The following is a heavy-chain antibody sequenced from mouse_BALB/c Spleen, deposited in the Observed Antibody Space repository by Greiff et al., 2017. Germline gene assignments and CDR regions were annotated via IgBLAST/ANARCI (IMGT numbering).Heavy chain of an antibody. Sequence: EVMLVESGGGLVKPGGSLKLSCAASGFTFSSYTMSWVRQTPEKRLEWVATISSGGSYTYYPDSVKGRFTISRDNAKNTLYLQMSSLKSEDTAMYYCTREGIITTAMDYWGQGTSVTVSS. CDR1: GFTFSSYT. V-gene: IGHV5-6-4*01. J-gene: IGHJ4*01. CDR3: TREGIITTAMDY. CDR2: ISSGGSYT. D-gene: IGHD1-2*01.